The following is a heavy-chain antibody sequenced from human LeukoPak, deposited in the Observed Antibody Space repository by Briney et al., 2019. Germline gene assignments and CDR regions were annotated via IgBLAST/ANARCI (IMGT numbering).Heavy chain of an antibody. CDR3: ARGYYDSSDYYPLFDY. J-gene: IGHJ4*02. CDR1: GFTFSTYW. D-gene: IGHD3-22*01. V-gene: IGHV3-74*03. Sequence: GGSLRLSCAASGFTFSTYWMHWVRQAPGEGLVWVSRINTDGSSTTYADSVKGRFTISRDNAKNTLYLQMNSLRAEDTAVYYCARGYYDSSDYYPLFDYWGQGTLVTVSS. CDR2: INTDGSST.